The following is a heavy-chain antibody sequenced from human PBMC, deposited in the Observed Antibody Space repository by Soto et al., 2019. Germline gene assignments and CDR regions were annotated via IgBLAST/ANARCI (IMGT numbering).Heavy chain of an antibody. CDR2: ISSSGSVI. CDR1: GFTFSSYS. CDR3: ARNLYYYDSSCMDV. D-gene: IGHD3-22*01. J-gene: IGHJ6*02. V-gene: IGHV3-48*01. Sequence: HPGGSLRLSCAASGFTFSSYSMTWVRQAPGKGPEWVSYISSSGSVIDYADSVKGRFTVSRDNAKNSLFLQMNSLRAEDTAVYYCARNLYYYDSSCMDVWGQGTTVTVSS.